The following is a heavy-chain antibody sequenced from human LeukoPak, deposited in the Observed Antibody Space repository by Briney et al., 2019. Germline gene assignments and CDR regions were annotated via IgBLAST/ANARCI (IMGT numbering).Heavy chain of an antibody. J-gene: IGHJ4*02. Sequence: GGSLRLSCAASGFTFSSYGMHWVRQAPGKGLEWVAVISYDGSNKYYADSVKGRVTISRDNSKNTLYLQMNSLRAEDTAVYYCARSLNYYGSGSYHDYWGQGTLVTVSS. V-gene: IGHV3-30*03. CDR2: ISYDGSNK. D-gene: IGHD3-10*01. CDR3: ARSLNYYGSGSYHDY. CDR1: GFTFSSYG.